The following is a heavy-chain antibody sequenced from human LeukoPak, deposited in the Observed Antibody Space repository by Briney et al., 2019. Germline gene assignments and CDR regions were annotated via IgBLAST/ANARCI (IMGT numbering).Heavy chain of an antibody. CDR3: ATMYSSSSWGAFDI. D-gene: IGHD6-13*01. Sequence: GGSLRLSCAASGLTVSTNYMSWVRQAPGKGLEWVAVISYDGSNKYYADSAKGRFTISRDNSKNTLYLQMNSLRAEDTAVYYCATMYSSSSWGAFDIWGQGTMVTVSS. V-gene: IGHV3-30*03. CDR2: ISYDGSNK. CDR1: GLTVSTNY. J-gene: IGHJ3*02.